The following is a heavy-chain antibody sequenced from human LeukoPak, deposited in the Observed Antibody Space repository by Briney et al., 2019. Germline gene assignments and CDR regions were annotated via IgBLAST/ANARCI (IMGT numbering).Heavy chain of an antibody. CDR3: ARGCLEAGISCYGRFDN. CDR1: GFTFSSHG. Sequence: PGGSLRLSCAASGFTFSSHGMHWVRQAPGKGLEWVAVILNDGSNKFYADSVKVRFTISRDNSKNTLDLQMNSLIVEDTAVYYCARGCLEAGISCYGRFDNWGQGTLVTVSS. CDR2: ILNDGSNK. D-gene: IGHD2-2*01. J-gene: IGHJ4*02. V-gene: IGHV3-33*01.